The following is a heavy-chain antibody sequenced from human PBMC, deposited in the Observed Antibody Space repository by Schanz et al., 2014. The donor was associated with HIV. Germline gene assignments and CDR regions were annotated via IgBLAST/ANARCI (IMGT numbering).Heavy chain of an antibody. Sequence: VQLLESGGGLVQPGGALRVSCVASGFTFSTYAMTWVRQAPGKRLEWVSSLDGRGSKRYYAGSVKGRFTISRDNSRNTLFLQMNSLRAEDTAVYYCAKPEYDSSGNSQSHFDYWGQGTLVTVSS. CDR2: LDGRGSKR. J-gene: IGHJ4*02. D-gene: IGHD3-22*01. CDR3: AKPEYDSSGNSQSHFDY. V-gene: IGHV3-23*01. CDR1: GFTFSTYA.